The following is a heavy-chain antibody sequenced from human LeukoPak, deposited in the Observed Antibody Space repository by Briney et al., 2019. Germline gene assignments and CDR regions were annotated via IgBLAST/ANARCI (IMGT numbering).Heavy chain of an antibody. Sequence: GGSLRLSCAALGFTFSSYWMSWVRPAPGKGLEWVANIKQDGSEKYYVDSVKGRFTIFRDNSKNTRYLQMNSLRADDTAVYYWARSYSYGGIHYWGQGTLVTVSS. CDR1: GFTFSSYW. J-gene: IGHJ4*02. D-gene: IGHD5-18*01. CDR3: ARSYSYGGIHY. CDR2: IKQDGSEK. V-gene: IGHV3-7*01.